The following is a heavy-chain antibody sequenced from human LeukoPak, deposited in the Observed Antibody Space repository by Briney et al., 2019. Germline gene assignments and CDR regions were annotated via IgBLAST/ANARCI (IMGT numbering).Heavy chain of an antibody. CDR3: AKDNYYGSGSYDY. CDR1: GFTISNYA. Sequence: PGGSLSLSCAASGFTISNYAMSWVRQAPGKGLEWVSGISDSGGNTYYADSVKGRFTISRDNSKNTLYLQMNSLRAEDTAVYYCAKDNYYGSGSYDYWGQGTLVTVSS. CDR2: ISDSGGNT. D-gene: IGHD3-10*01. V-gene: IGHV3-23*01. J-gene: IGHJ4*02.